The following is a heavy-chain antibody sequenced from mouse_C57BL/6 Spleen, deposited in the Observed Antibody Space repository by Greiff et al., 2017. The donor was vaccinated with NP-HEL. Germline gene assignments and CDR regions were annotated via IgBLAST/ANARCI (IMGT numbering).Heavy chain of an antibody. D-gene: IGHD2-4*01. J-gene: IGHJ3*01. CDR3: ARYYDGFAY. CDR2: IDPSDSYT. V-gene: IGHV1-69*01. Sequence: QVQLKQPGAELVMPGASVKLSCKASGYTFTSYWMHWVKQRPGQGLEWIGEIDPSDSYTNYNQKFKGKSTLTVDKSSSTAYMQLSSLTSEDSAVYYCARYYDGFAYWGQGTLVTVSA. CDR1: GYTFTSYW.